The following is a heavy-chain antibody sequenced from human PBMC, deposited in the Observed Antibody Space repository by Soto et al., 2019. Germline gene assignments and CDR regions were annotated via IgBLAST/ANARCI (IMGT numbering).Heavy chain of an antibody. Sequence: GGSLRLSCAASGFMFDDYAMHWVRQAPGKGLEWVSGISWNSGSIGYADSVKGRFTISRDNAKNSLYLQMNSLRAEDTALYYCAKEIREGWSGEFRGSDYWGQGTLVTAPQ. D-gene: IGHD3-10*01. CDR2: ISWNSGSI. V-gene: IGHV3-9*01. J-gene: IGHJ4*02. CDR1: GFMFDDYA. CDR3: AKEIREGWSGEFRGSDY.